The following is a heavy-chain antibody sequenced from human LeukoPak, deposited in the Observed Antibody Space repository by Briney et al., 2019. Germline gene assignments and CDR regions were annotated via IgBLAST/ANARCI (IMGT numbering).Heavy chain of an antibody. CDR1: GGSISSYY. J-gene: IGHJ4*02. D-gene: IGHD6-13*01. Sequence: PSETLSHTCTVSGGSISSYYWSWIRQPPGKGLEWIGYVYYSEITNYNPSLKSRVTISVDTSKSQFSLKLSSVTAADTAVYYCARQTRIAAAGPDYWGQGTLVTVSS. CDR3: ARQTRIAAAGPDY. V-gene: IGHV4-59*08. CDR2: VYYSEIT.